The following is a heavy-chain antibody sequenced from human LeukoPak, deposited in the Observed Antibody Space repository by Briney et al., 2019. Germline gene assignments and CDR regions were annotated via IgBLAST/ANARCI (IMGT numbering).Heavy chain of an antibody. D-gene: IGHD5-12*01. CDR1: GFTFSSNA. CDR2: ISGGGTTT. Sequence: PGGSLRISCTASGFTFSSNAMNWVRQAPGKGLEWVSGISGGGTTTNYADSVKGRSTISRDNSKNTLHLQMNSLRAEDTAVYYCARDLGLGGYDSPGSWGQGTLVTVSS. CDR3: ARDLGLGGYDSPGS. J-gene: IGHJ5*02. V-gene: IGHV3-23*01.